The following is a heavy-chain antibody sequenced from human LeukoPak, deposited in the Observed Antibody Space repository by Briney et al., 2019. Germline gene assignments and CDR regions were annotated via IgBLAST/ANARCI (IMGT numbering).Heavy chain of an antibody. CDR2: IKQDGSAR. CDR1: GFTFSRHW. V-gene: IGHV3-7*03. CDR3: ARDNGWSADF. Sequence: GGSLRLSCAASGFTFSRHWMYWVRQAPGKGLEWVANIKQDGSARPYVDSVKGRFTISRDNAKNSLFLQMNSLRAEDTAVYYCARDNGWSADFWGQGTLVTVSS. J-gene: IGHJ4*02. D-gene: IGHD2-15*01.